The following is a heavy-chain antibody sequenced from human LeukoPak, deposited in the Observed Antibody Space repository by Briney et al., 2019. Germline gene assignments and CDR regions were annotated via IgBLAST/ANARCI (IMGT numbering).Heavy chain of an antibody. Sequence: PGGSLRLSCAASGFNFGSYGMHWVRQAPGKGLEWVAYIQYDEISKYYTDSVKGRFTISRDDSKNRLYLHMDSLRPEDTAVYYCAKDAGNAAAPTSACDIWGQGTRVTVSS. V-gene: IGHV3-30*02. J-gene: IGHJ3*02. CDR1: GFNFGSYG. CDR2: IQYDEISK. CDR3: AKDAGNAAAPTSACDI. D-gene: IGHD6-13*01.